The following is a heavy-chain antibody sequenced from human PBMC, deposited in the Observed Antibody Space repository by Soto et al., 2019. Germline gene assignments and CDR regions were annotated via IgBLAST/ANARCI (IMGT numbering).Heavy chain of an antibody. V-gene: IGHV1-69*08. J-gene: IGHJ4*02. CDR3: ARDPGDTAMGGDIC. D-gene: IGHD5-18*01. Sequence: QVQLVQSGAEVKKPGSSVKVSCKASGCTFSSYTISWVRQAPGQGLEWMGRIIAYLGITNYAQKFQGRVTITADKSTSTAYMELSSLRSEDTAVYYCARDPGDTAMGGDICWGQGTLVTVSS. CDR2: IIAYLGIT. CDR1: GCTFSSYT.